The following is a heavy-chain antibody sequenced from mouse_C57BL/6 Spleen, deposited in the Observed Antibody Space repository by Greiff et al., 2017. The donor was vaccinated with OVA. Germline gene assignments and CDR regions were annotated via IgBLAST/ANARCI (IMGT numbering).Heavy chain of an antibody. CDR3: AKGVYDYAEGAWFAY. CDR1: GYTFTSYD. D-gene: IGHD2-4*01. CDR2: IYPRDGST. J-gene: IGHJ3*01. V-gene: IGHV1-85*01. Sequence: VQRVESGPELVKPGASVKLSCKASGYTFTSYDINWVKQRPGQGLEWIGWIYPRDGSTKYNEKFKGKATLPVDTSSSTAYMELHSLSSEYSAVYFCAKGVYDYAEGAWFAYWGQGTLVTVSA.